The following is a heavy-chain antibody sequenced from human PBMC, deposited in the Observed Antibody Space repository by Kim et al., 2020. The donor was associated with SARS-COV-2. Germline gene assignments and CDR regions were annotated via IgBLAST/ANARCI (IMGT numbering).Heavy chain of an antibody. CDR2: MNPNSGNT. CDR1: VYTFTSYD. CDR3: AGSPITMIVVVIKYYYGMDV. J-gene: IGHJ6*02. V-gene: IGHV1-8*01. Sequence: AAVKVSCKASVYTFTSYDINWVRQATGQGLEWMGWMNPNSGNTGYAQKFQGRVTMTRNTSISTAYMELSSLRSEDTAVYYCAGSPITMIVVVIKYYYGMDVWGQGTTVPLSS. D-gene: IGHD3-22*01.